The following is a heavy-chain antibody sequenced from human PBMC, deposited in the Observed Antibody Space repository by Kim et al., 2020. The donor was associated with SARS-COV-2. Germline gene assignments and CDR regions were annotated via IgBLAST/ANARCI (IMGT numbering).Heavy chain of an antibody. CDR3: ARYSGYDYDRMDV. CDR2: IYYSGST. V-gene: IGHV4-59*13. CDR1: GGSISSYY. D-gene: IGHD5-12*01. J-gene: IGHJ6*02. Sequence: SETLSLTCTVSGGSISSYYWSWIRQPPGKGLEWIGYIYYSGSTNYNPSLKSRVTISVDTSKNQFSLKLSSVTAADTAVYYCARYSGYDYDRMDVWPRDHGHRLL.